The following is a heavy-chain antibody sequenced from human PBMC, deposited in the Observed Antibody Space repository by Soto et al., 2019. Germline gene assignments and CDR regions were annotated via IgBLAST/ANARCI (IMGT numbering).Heavy chain of an antibody. Sequence: SETLSLTCAVYGGSFSSYYWTWIRQPPGKGLEWIGEINHSGSTDYNPSLKSRVTISVDTSKKQFSLNLNSVTAADTAVYYCARVARYYDLWSGYYKGPANFDDWGQGTLVTVSS. D-gene: IGHD3-3*01. CDR2: INHSGST. CDR3: ARVARYYDLWSGYYKGPANFDD. CDR1: GGSFSSYY. J-gene: IGHJ4*02. V-gene: IGHV4-34*01.